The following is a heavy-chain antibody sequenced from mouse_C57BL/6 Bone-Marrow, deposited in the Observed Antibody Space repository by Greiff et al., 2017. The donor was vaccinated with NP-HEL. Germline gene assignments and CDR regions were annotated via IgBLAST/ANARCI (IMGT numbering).Heavy chain of an antibody. J-gene: IGHJ1*03. CDR2: IYPGDGDT. D-gene: IGHD1-1*01. Sequence: VKLLESGPELVKPGASVKISCKASGYAFSSSWMNWVKQRPGKGLEWIGRIYPGDGDTNYNGKFKGKATLTADKSSSTAYMQLSSLTSEDSAVYFCARSPFITTVVAHWYFDVWGTGTTVTVSS. CDR1: GYAFSSSW. CDR3: ARSPFITTVVAHWYFDV. V-gene: IGHV1-82*01.